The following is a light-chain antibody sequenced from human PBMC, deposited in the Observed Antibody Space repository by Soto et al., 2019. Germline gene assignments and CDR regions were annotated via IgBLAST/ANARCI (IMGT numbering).Light chain of an antibody. V-gene: IGKV3-20*01. CDR1: QSVGHMF. CDR2: DAY. J-gene: IGKJ1*01. Sequence: EVVLTQSPDTLSLSQGDRATLSCRASQSVGHMFLAWFQQKPGQAPRLLIFDAYRRATGIPDRFSGSGSGTNFALTISRLEPEDFALYYCHQYASSFGTFGQGTKV. CDR3: HQYASSFGT.